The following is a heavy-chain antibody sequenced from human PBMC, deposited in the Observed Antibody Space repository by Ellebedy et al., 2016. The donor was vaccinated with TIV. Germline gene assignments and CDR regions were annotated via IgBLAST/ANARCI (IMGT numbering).Heavy chain of an antibody. D-gene: IGHD1-7*01. V-gene: IGHV3-33*01. CDR1: GFTFSSYG. J-gene: IGHJ5*02. CDR3: ARDQETGTSWFDP. CDR2: IWYDGSNK. Sequence: GESLKISXAASGFTFSSYGMHWVRQAPGKGLEWVAVIWYDGSNKYYADSVKGRFTISRDNAKNSLYLQMNSLRAEDTAVYYCARDQETGTSWFDPWGQGTLVTVSS.